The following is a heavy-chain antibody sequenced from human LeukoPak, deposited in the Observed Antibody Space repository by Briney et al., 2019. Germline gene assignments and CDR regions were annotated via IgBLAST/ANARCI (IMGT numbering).Heavy chain of an antibody. V-gene: IGHV3-21*01. CDR2: ISSSSSYI. CDR1: GFTFSSNS. CDR3: ARGDLGYCSGGSCYSPDY. Sequence: GGSLRLSCAASGFTFSSNSMNWVRQAPGKGLEWVSSISSSSSYIYYADSVKGRFTISRDNAKNSLYLQMNSLRAEDTAVYYCARGDLGYCSGGSCYSPDYWGQGTLVTVSS. J-gene: IGHJ4*02. D-gene: IGHD2-15*01.